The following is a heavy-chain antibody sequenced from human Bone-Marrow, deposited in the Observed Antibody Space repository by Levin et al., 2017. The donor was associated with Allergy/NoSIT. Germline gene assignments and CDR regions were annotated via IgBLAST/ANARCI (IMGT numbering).Heavy chain of an antibody. J-gene: IGHJ3*01. V-gene: IGHV4-31*03. CDR1: GGSISGGGYY. CDR2: ISYIGST. D-gene: IGHD1/OR15-1a*01. Sequence: SQTLSLTCTVSGGSISGGGYYWCWIRQHPGKGLEWIGCISYIGSTHYNPSLKSRVTISADTSDKQFSLRMSSVTAADTAVFYCARGTFHGAPDAFDVWGQGTIVTVSS. CDR3: ARGTFHGAPDAFDV.